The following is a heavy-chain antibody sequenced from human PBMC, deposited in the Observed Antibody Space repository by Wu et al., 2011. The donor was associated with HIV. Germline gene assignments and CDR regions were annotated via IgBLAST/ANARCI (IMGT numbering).Heavy chain of an antibody. CDR2: ISAYNGDT. CDR3: ARDGSSAQLDLYYNHMDV. Sequence: QVQLVQSGAEVKKPGASVKVSCKASGYTFTNYAIHWVRQAPGQGLEWMGWISAYNGDTNYAQKLQDGVTMTTDTSTSTAYMELRSLRSDDTAVYYCARDGSSAQLDLYYNHMDVWGKGTTVTVSS. CDR1: GYTFTNYA. D-gene: IGHD6-6*01. J-gene: IGHJ6*03. V-gene: IGHV1-18*01.